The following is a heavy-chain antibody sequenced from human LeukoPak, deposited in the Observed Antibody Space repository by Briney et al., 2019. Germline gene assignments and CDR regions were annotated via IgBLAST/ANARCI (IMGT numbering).Heavy chain of an antibody. V-gene: IGHV1-46*01. D-gene: IGHD1-20*01. J-gene: IGHJ4*02. Sequence: ASVKVSCKASGYTFTSYYMHWVRQAPGQGLEWMGIINPSGGSTSYAQKFQGRVTMTRDTSISTAYMELSRLRSDDTAVYYCARGGNWNHPVDYWGQGTLVTVSS. CDR2: INPSGGST. CDR3: ARGGNWNHPVDY. CDR1: GYTFTSYY.